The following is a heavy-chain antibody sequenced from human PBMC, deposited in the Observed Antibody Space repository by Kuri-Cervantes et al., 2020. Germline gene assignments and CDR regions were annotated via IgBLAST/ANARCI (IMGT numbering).Heavy chain of an antibody. CDR2: INPNSGGT. CDR3: AREWGTPLTTQTGCVGDFDY. CDR1: GCTFSSYA. D-gene: IGHD1-14*01. V-gene: IGHV1-2*04. J-gene: IGHJ4*02. Sequence: ASVKVSCKASGCTFSSYAISWVRQAPGQGLEWMGWINPNSGGTNYAQKFQGWVTMTRDTSISTAYVELSRLRSDDTAVYYCAREWGTPLTTQTGCVGDFDYWGQGTLVTVSS.